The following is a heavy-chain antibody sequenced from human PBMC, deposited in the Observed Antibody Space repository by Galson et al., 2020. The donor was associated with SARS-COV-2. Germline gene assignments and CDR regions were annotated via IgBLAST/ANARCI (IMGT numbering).Heavy chain of an antibody. Sequence: GGSLRLSCAVSGVTLSEYGFSWVWQAPGKGLEWVSGISGSGGSTDYANSVKGRFTISKDNSKSTVDLQMNTVRAEDTAIYYCAKDRYCVGGVCPLDYWGLGTLVTVSS. CDR2: ISGSGGST. CDR3: AKDRYCVGGVCPLDY. V-gene: IGHV3-23*01. CDR1: GVTLSEYG. J-gene: IGHJ4*02. D-gene: IGHD2-8*02.